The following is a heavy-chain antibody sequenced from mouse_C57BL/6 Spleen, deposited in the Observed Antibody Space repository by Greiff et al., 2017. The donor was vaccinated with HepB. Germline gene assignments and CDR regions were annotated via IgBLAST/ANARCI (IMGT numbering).Heavy chain of an antibody. CDR2: IDPSDSYT. J-gene: IGHJ3*01. CDR1: GYTFTSYW. Sequence: VQLQQSGAELVRPGTSVKLSCKASGYTFTSYWMHWVKQRPGQGLEWIGVIDPSDSYTNYNQKFKGKATLTVDTSSSTAYMQLSSLTSEDSAVYYCAIVGGFAYWGQRTLVTVSA. CDR3: AIVGGFAY. D-gene: IGHD2-12*01. V-gene: IGHV1-59*01.